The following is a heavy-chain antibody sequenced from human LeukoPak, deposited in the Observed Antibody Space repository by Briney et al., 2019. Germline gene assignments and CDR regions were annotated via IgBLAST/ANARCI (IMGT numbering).Heavy chain of an antibody. CDR2: IYFRGST. V-gene: IGHV4-39*01. D-gene: IGHD1-26*01. CDR1: GGSISSSSYY. J-gene: IGHJ4*02. Sequence: SETLSLTCTLSGGSISSSSYYWGWIRQPPGEGREWIGCIYFRGSTYYTPSLKGRATISVDTSKNQLSLKLSSVTAADTAVYYCARTPGGLNYFDYWGQGTLVTVSS. CDR3: ARTPGGLNYFDY.